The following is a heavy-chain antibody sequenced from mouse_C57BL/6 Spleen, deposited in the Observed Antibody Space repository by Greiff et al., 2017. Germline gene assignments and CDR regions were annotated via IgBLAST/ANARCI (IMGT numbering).Heavy chain of an antibody. CDR1: GYSFTGYF. J-gene: IGHJ4*01. V-gene: IGHV1-20*01. Sequence: VQLQQSGPELVKPGDSVKISCKASGYSFTGYFMNWVMQSHGKSLEWIGRINPYNGDTFYNQKFKGKATLTVDKSSSTAHMELRSLTSEDSAVYYCARSGDCYYYAMDYWGRGTSVTVSS. CDR3: ARSGDCYYYAMDY. D-gene: IGHD2-3*01. CDR2: INPYNGDT.